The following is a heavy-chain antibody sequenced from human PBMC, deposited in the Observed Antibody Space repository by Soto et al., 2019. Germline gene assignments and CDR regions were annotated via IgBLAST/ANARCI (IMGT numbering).Heavy chain of an antibody. CDR1: GFTFSSYA. V-gene: IGHV3-23*01. CDR3: AKGRGTGYSSSWIDY. J-gene: IGHJ4*02. CDR2: LSGSGGST. D-gene: IGHD6-13*01. Sequence: GGSLRLSWAASGFTFSSYAMSWVRQAPGKGLEWVSALSGSGGSTYYADSVKGRFTISRDNSKNTLYLQMNSLRAEDTAVYYCAKGRGTGYSSSWIDYWGQGTLVTVSS.